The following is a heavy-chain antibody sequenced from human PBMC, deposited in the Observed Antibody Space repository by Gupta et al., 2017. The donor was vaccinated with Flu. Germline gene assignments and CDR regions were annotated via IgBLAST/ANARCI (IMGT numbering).Heavy chain of an antibody. CDR1: GFTFSSYG. J-gene: IGHJ4*02. D-gene: IGHD6-13*01. CDR2: ISFDGVLK. CDR3: VKEGSPRVSTWYGH. V-gene: IGHV3-30*18. Sequence: QVQLVESGGGVVQPGRSLTLSCAASGFTFSSYGMHWVRQAPGKGLEWVAVISFDGVLKYYLDSVKGRFTISRDNSDNTLSLTMSSLRVEDTAIYYCVKEGSPRVSTWYGHWGQGTLVTVSS.